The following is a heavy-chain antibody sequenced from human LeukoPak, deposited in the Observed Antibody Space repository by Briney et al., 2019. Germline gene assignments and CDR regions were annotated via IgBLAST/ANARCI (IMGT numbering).Heavy chain of an antibody. V-gene: IGHV1-18*01. D-gene: IGHD6-13*01. CDR3: ARARFSSRNRDGYLDS. J-gene: IGHJ4*02. Sequence: ASVKVSCKASGYTFTSYGIGWVRQAPGQGLEWMGWISAYNGNTNYAQKLQGRISMTTDTSTSTAYMELRSLRSDDTAVYYCARARFSSRNRDGYLDSWGEGTLVTVSS. CDR1: GYTFTSYG. CDR2: ISAYNGNT.